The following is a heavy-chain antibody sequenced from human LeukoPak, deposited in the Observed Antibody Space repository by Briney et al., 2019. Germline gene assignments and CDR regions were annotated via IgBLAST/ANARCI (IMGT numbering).Heavy chain of an antibody. J-gene: IGHJ4*02. V-gene: IGHV1-69*04. Sequence: SVKVSCKASGGTSNSHAISWVRQAPGQGLEWMGRIIPNLGTTNRAQNFQDRVTLTADKSTNTAYMGLASLTSDDTAVYYCAATNDGGGYQWGDFFDFWGQGTLVTVSS. CDR3: AATNDGGGYQWGDFFDF. D-gene: IGHD3-22*01. CDR2: IIPNLGTT. CDR1: GGTSNSHA.